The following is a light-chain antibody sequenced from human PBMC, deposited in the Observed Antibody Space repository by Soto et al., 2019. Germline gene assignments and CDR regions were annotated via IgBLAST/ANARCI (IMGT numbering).Light chain of an antibody. CDR3: QQYDNLPPYT. Sequence: DIQMTQSPSSLSASVGDRVTITCQASRDISNHLNWYQKKPGKAPKLLIYDASNLETGVPSRFSGSGSGTDFSFTISSLQAEDIATYYCQQYDNLPPYTFGQGTKVEIK. V-gene: IGKV1-33*01. CDR2: DAS. CDR1: RDISNH. J-gene: IGKJ2*01.